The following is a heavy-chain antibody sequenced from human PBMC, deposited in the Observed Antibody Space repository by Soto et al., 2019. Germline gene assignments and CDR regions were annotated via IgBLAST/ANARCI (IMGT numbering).Heavy chain of an antibody. D-gene: IGHD3-10*01. J-gene: IGHJ5*02. Sequence: QVQLVQSGAEVKKPGASVKVSCKASGYTFTSYGISWVRQAPGQGLEWMGWISAYNGNTNYAQKLQGRVTMTTDTSTSTAYRELRSLRSDDRAVYYCARDWCAVRGEDNWFDPWGQGTLVTVSS. CDR1: GYTFTSYG. CDR3: ARDWCAVRGEDNWFDP. V-gene: IGHV1-18*01. CDR2: ISAYNGNT.